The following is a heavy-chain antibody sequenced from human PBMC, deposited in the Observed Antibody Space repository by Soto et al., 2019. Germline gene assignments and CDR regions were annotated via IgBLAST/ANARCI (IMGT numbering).Heavy chain of an antibody. D-gene: IGHD3-16*02. CDR2: IYWDDDK. V-gene: IGHV2-5*02. J-gene: IGHJ4*02. CDR1: GFSLRTSGVG. Sequence: QITLKESGPTLMKPTQTLTLTCTFSGFSLRTSGVGVGWIRQPPGKALEWLALIYWDDDKRCSPSLKSRLTITKDTSKNQVVLTMTNMDPVDTATYYCAHRRFTFGGDISADYWGQGTLVTVSS. CDR3: AHRRFTFGGDISADY.